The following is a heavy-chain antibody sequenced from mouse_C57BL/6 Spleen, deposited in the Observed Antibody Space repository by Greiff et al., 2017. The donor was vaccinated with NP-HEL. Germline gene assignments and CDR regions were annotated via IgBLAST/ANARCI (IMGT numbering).Heavy chain of an antibody. CDR3: ARDLAMDY. V-gene: IGHV7-1*01. Sequence: EVKLMESGGGLVQSGRSLRLSCATSGFTFSDFYMEWVRQAPGKGLEWIAASRNKANDYTTEYSASVKGRFIVSRDTSQSILYLQMNALRAEDTAIYYCARDLAMDYWGQGTSVTVSS. CDR2: SRNKANDYTT. CDR1: GFTFSDFY. J-gene: IGHJ4*01.